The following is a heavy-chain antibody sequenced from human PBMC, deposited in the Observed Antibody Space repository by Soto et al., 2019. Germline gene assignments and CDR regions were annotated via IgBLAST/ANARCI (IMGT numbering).Heavy chain of an antibody. CDR3: VREWGYYYDSSGYYLLGAFDI. CDR2: IIPIFGTA. CDR1: GGTFSSYA. V-gene: IGHV1-69*13. Sequence: ASVKVSCKASGGTFSSYAISWVPQAPGQGLEWMGGIIPIFGTANYAQEFQGRVTITADESTSTAYMELSSLRSEDTAVYYCVREWGYYYDSSGYYLLGAFDIWGQGXMVTV. D-gene: IGHD3-22*01. J-gene: IGHJ3*02.